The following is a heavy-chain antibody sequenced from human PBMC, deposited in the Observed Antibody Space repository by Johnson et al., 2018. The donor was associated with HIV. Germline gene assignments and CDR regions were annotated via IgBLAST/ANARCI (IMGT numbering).Heavy chain of an antibody. V-gene: IGHV3-30*03. CDR2: ISYDGSNK. CDR3: ARGGVTDLEPLDI. Sequence: QVQLVESGGGVVQPGRSLRLSCAASGFTFSSYGMHWVRQAPGKGLEWVAVISYDGSNKYYADSVKGRFTISRDDSKNTLYLQMTSRRAEDTAGYYCARGGVTDLEPLDIWGQGTMVTVSS. CDR1: GFTFSSYG. D-gene: IGHD2-21*02. J-gene: IGHJ3*02.